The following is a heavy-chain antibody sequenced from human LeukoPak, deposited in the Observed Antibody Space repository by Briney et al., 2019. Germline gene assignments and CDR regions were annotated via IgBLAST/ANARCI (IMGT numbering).Heavy chain of an antibody. CDR3: ARNKLVSDWFDP. V-gene: IGHV4-59*11. CDR2: IYYSGST. Sequence: SETLSLTCTVSGGSISSHYWSWIRQPPGKGLEWIGYIYYSGSTNYNPSLKSRVTISVDTSKNQFSLKLSSVTAADTAVYYCARNKLVSDWFDPWGQGTLVTVSS. J-gene: IGHJ5*02. CDR1: GGSISSHY. D-gene: IGHD6-13*01.